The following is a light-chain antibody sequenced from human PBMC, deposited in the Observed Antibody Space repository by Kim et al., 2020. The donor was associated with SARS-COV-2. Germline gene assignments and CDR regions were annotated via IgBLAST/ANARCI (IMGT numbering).Light chain of an antibody. V-gene: IGLV2-23*02. CDR2: EVN. Sequence: QSALTQPASVSGSPGQSITISCTGTSSDVGSYNLVSWYQQHPGKAPKLMIYEVNKRPSGVSNRFSGSKSGNTASLTISGLQAEDEADYYCCSYGGRNNVVVFGGGTQLTFL. CDR3: CSYGGRNNVVV. CDR1: SSDVGSYNL. J-gene: IGLJ2*01.